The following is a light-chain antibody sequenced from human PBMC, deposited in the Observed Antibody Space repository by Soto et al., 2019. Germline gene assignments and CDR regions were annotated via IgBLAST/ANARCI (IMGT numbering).Light chain of an antibody. CDR2: LEGSGSY. J-gene: IGLJ2*01. V-gene: IGLV4-60*02. CDR3: ETCDSNTRV. Sequence: QSVLTQSSSASASLGSSVKLTCTLSSGHSSYIIAWHHQQPGKAPRYLMKLEGSGSYNKGSGVPDRFSGSSSGADRYLTISTLQFEDEANYYCETCDSNTRVFGGGTKLTVL. CDR1: SGHSSYI.